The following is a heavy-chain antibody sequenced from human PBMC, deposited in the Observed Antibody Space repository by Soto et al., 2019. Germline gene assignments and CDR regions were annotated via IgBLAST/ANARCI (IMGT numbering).Heavy chain of an antibody. CDR2: ISGSGGDT. CDR1: GFSFSTYP. J-gene: IGHJ4*02. V-gene: IGHV3-23*01. CDR3: AKRSVSGAYSPFDY. D-gene: IGHD1-26*01. Sequence: PGGSLRLSCAASGFSFSTYPMIWVRQAPGKGLEGVSSISGSGGDTYYKDSVKGRFTISRDNSKSTLYLQMNSLRVEDTAIYYCAKRSVSGAYSPFDYWGQGTLVTVSS.